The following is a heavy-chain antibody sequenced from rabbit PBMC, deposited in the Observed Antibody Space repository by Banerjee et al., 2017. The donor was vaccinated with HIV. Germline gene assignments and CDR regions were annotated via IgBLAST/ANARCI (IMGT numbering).Heavy chain of an antibody. V-gene: IGHV1S45*01. Sequence: QEQLEESGGDLVKPEGSLTLTCTASGFSFSSNAMCWVRQAPGKGLEWIACIGDGSSGSTYYASWAKGRFTISKSSSTTVTLQMTSLTAADTATYFCARDPLYYSLWGPGTLVTVS. CDR2: IGDGSSGST. D-gene: IGHD1-1*01. CDR3: ARDPLYYSL. CDR1: GFSFSSNA. J-gene: IGHJ4*01.